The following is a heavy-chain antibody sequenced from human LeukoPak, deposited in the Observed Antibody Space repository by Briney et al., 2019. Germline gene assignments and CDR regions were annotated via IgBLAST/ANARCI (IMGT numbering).Heavy chain of an antibody. D-gene: IGHD3-10*01. J-gene: IGHJ4*02. CDR3: ARDSATPRFDY. CDR2: IIPIFGTA. Sequence: GASVKVSCKASVGTFSSYAISWVGQAPGQGLEWMGGIIPIFGTANYAQKFQGRVTITADESTSTAYMELSSLRSEDTAVYYCARDSATPRFDYSGQGTLVTVSS. V-gene: IGHV1-69*13. CDR1: VGTFSSYA.